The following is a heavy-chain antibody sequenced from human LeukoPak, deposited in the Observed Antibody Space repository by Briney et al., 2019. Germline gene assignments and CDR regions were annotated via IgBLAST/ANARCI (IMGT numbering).Heavy chain of an antibody. J-gene: IGHJ4*02. D-gene: IGHD3-10*01. V-gene: IGHV4-59*01. CDR3: ARGLGQRGDY. Sequence: SETLSLTCTVSGGSISSYYWSWIRQPPGKGLEGIGYIYYSGSTNYNPSLKSRVTISVDTSKNQFSLKLSSVTAADTAVYYCARGLGQRGDYWGQGTLVTVSS. CDR2: IYYSGST. CDR1: GGSISSYY.